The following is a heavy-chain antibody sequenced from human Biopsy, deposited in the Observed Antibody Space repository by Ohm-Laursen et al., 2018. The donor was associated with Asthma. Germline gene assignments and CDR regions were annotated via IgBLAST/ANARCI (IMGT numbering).Heavy chain of an antibody. Sequence: ASVKVSCKASGYTFSNYAISWARQAPGQGLEWMGWITGYNGDTKFAQNVKGRLSLTTDTSTSTAYMELRSLTSDDTAVYYCVRDKVVVVPGSKGPTDWFDPWGQGTLVTVSS. CDR1: GYTFSNYA. J-gene: IGHJ5*02. D-gene: IGHD2-15*01. CDR2: ITGYNGDT. V-gene: IGHV1-18*04. CDR3: VRDKVVVVPGSKGPTDWFDP.